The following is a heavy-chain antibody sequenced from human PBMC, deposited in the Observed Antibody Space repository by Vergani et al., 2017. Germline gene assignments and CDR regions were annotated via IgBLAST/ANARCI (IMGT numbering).Heavy chain of an antibody. D-gene: IGHD6-19*01. CDR1: GGTFSSYT. CDR3: ASSPYSSGWSIDY. CDR2: IIPILGIA. Sequence: QVQLLQSGAEVKKPGSSVKVSCKASGGTFSSYTISWVRQAPGQGLEWMGRIIPILGIANYAQKFQGRVTITADKSTSTAYMELSSLRSEDTAVYYCASSPYSSGWSIDYWGQGTLVTVSS. V-gene: IGHV1-69*02. J-gene: IGHJ4*02.